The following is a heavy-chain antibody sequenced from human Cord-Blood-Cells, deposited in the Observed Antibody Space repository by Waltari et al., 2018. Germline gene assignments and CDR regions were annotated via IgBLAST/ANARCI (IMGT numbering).Heavy chain of an antibody. Sequence: EVQLVESGGGLVKPGGSLRLSCAASGFTFSSYSMNWVRQAPGKGLEWVSSISSSSSYIYYADSVKGRFTISRDNAKNSLYLQMNSLRAEDTAVYYCARDGSGSYWVIDYWGQGTLVTVSS. D-gene: IGHD1-26*01. J-gene: IGHJ4*02. CDR1: GFTFSSYS. CDR3: ARDGSGSYWVIDY. V-gene: IGHV3-21*01. CDR2: ISSSSSYI.